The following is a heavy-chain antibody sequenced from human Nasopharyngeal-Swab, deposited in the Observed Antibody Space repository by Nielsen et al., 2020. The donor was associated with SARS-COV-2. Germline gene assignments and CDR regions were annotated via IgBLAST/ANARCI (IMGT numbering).Heavy chain of an antibody. D-gene: IGHD5-24*01. J-gene: IGHJ6*02. Sequence: SETLSLTCSVSGGSFTGFYWNWIRQAPGKGLGWIGEINHNEITTYNPSLKSRIAMLVDTSNNQVSLKVSSVSAGDTAVYYCARAGRVGDAYTGLDVWGQGTTVTVSS. V-gene: IGHV4-34*01. CDR3: ARAGRVGDAYTGLDV. CDR1: GGSFTGFY. CDR2: INHNEIT.